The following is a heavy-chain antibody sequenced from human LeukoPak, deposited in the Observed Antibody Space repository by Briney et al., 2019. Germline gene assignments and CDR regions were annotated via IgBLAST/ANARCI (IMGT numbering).Heavy chain of an antibody. V-gene: IGHV3-53*01. CDR2: IYSGGRT. CDR3: ARVGLVSDFDY. J-gene: IGHJ4*02. D-gene: IGHD2-21*02. CDR1: GFTVSSNY. Sequence: GGSLRLSCAASGFTVSSNYMSWVRQAPGKGLEWVSVIYSGGRTYYGDSVKGRFTLSRDNSKNTLYLQMNSLRAEDTAVYYCARVGLVSDFDYWGQGTLVTVSS.